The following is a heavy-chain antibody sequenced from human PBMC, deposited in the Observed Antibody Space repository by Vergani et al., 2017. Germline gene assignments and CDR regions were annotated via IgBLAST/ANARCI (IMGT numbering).Heavy chain of an antibody. V-gene: IGHV3-33*01. CDR2: TWYDGNNK. CDR3: ARALRLLYNRFDP. CDR1: GFTFNQYG. Sequence: QVQLVESGGGVVQPGRSLRLSCAASGFTFNQYGMHWVRQAPGKGLEWVAVTWYDGNNKQYADSVKGRFTISRDNSKSTMYLQMNSLRDEDTDVYYCARALRLLYNRFDPWGQGTLVPVAS. D-gene: IGHD1-14*01. J-gene: IGHJ5*02.